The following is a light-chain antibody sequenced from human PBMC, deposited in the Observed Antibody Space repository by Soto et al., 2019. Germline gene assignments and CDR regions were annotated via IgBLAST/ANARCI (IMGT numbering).Light chain of an antibody. CDR1: QSVGSS. CDR3: QQYQSSWT. J-gene: IGKJ1*01. Sequence: EIVLTQSPATLSLSPGERATLSCRASQSVGSSLAWYQQKLGQAPRLLIYAASDRATGIPSRFSGSGSGTEFTLTISSLQPDDFATYYCQQYQSSWTFGQGTKVDIK. CDR2: AAS. V-gene: IGKV3-11*01.